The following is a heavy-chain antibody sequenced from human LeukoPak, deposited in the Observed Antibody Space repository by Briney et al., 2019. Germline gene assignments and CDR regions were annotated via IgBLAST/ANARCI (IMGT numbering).Heavy chain of an antibody. CDR1: DDSITMYY. CDR3: ARDFLHVYYYDSSGYVRGAFDI. V-gene: IGHV4-59*01. D-gene: IGHD3-22*01. J-gene: IGHJ3*02. Sequence: SETLSLTCTVSDDSITMYYWTWIRQPPGKGLEWIGYVDHTGSTKFNPSLNGRVSISRDTSNNFFSLRLRSVTAADTAVYYCARDFLHVYYYDSSGYVRGAFDIWGQGTMVTVSS. CDR2: VDHTGST.